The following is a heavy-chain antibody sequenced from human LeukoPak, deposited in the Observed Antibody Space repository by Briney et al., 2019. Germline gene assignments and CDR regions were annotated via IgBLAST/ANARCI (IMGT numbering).Heavy chain of an antibody. J-gene: IGHJ5*02. D-gene: IGHD2/OR15-2a*01. V-gene: IGHV1-2*02. CDR3: ARVSSTTYRDLFDP. CDR2: INPNSGGT. CDR1: GYTFTCYY. Sequence: ASVTLSFKASGYTFTCYYMHWVRQAPGQGLEWMGWINPNSGGTNNEQKFQGRVTMTRDTSISTAYMGLSRLRSDETAAYYCARVSSTTYRDLFDPWGRGTLVTVSS.